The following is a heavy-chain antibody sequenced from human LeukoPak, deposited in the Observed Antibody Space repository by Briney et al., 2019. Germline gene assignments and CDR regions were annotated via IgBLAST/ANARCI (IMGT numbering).Heavy chain of an antibody. CDR3: ASPKYDYGDYEEDY. J-gene: IGHJ4*02. D-gene: IGHD4-17*01. CDR2: IYTSGST. CDR1: GGSISSGSYY. Sequence: SQTLSLTCTVSGGSISSGSYYWSWIRQPAGKGLEWIGRIYTSGSTNYTPSLTSRVTISVDTSKNQFSLKLSSVTAADTAVYYCASPKYDYGDYEEDYWGQGTLVTVSS. V-gene: IGHV4-61*02.